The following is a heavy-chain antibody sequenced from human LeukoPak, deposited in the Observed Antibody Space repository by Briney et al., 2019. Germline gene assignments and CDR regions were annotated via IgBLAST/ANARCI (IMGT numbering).Heavy chain of an antibody. CDR2: ISGSGGST. CDR3: AKEGYSSSPGYYYYYMDV. CDR1: GFTFSSYA. J-gene: IGHJ6*03. Sequence: GGSLRLSCAASGFTFSSYAMSWVRQAPGKGLEWVSAISGSGGSTYYADSVKGRFTISRDNSKNTLYLQMNSLRAEDTAVYYCAKEGYSSSPGYYYYYMDVWGKGTTVTVSS. D-gene: IGHD6-6*01. V-gene: IGHV3-23*01.